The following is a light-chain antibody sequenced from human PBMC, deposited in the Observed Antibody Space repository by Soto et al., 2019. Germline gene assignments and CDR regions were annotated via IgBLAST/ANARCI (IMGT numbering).Light chain of an antibody. V-gene: IGKV3-20*01. CDR3: QQYGSTPGT. J-gene: IGKJ1*01. CDR1: QSISSTH. Sequence: EIVLTQSPDTLSLSPGERATLSCRASQSISSTHLVWYQQKPGQAPSLLIFGASSRATGIPDRFSGSGSGTEFTLTISSLQPEDFAVYYCQQYGSTPGTFGQGTKVDIK. CDR2: GAS.